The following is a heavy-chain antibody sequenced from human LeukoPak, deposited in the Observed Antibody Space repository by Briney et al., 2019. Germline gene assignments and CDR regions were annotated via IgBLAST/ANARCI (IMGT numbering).Heavy chain of an antibody. CDR2: INGDGSRT. J-gene: IGHJ4*02. CDR3: SRGNYFDY. V-gene: IGHV3-74*01. Sequence: GGSLRLSCAASGFTFSGYWMHWVRKAPGKGLVWVSVINGDGSRTIYADSVKGRFTISRDNAKNTLYLQMASLRAEDTAVYYCSRGNYFDYWGQGALVTVSS. CDR1: GFTFSGYW.